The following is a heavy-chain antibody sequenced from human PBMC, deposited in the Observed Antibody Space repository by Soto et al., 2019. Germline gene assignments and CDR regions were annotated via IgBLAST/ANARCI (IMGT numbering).Heavy chain of an antibody. D-gene: IGHD3-10*01. V-gene: IGHV4-39*01. Sequence: PSETLSLTCTVSGGSISSSSYYWGWIRQPPGKGLEWIGSIYYSGSTYYNPSLKSRVTISVDTSKNQFSLKLSSVTAADTAVYYCVRGVIIGGVSWFDPWGQGTLVTVSS. CDR3: VRGVIIGGVSWFDP. CDR2: IYYSGST. J-gene: IGHJ5*02. CDR1: GGSISSSSYY.